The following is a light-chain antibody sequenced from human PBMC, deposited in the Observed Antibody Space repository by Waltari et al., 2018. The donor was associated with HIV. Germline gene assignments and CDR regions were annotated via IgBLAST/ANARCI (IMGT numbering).Light chain of an antibody. CDR3: AVWDDSLKGRV. J-gene: IGLJ1*01. CDR2: SNN. Sequence: QSVLTQPPSASGTPGQRVSVPCSGGNSNIGTNTVNWYQHLPGTAPKLLLYSNNQRPSGVPARFSGSRSGTSASLAISGLQSEDEADYYCAVWDDSLKGRVFGTGTKVTVL. CDR1: NSNIGTNT. V-gene: IGLV1-44*01.